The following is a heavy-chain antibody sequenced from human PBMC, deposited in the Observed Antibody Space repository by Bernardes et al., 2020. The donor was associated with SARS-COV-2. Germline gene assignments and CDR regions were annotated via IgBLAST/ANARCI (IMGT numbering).Heavy chain of an antibody. CDR3: ATTPQYEYTRVFDF. Sequence: GGSLRLSCAASGFAFSNYAMHWVRQAPGKGLEWVAIISYDGGEKFYADSVKGRFTISRDNSKNTLYLQMNSLRAEDTAVYYCATTPQYEYTRVFDFWGQGTLVTVSS. CDR2: ISYDGGEK. J-gene: IGHJ4*02. D-gene: IGHD2-15*01. V-gene: IGHV3-30*04. CDR1: GFAFSNYA.